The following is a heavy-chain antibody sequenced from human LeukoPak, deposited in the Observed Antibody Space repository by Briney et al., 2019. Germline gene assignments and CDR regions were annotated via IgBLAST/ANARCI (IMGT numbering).Heavy chain of an antibody. CDR2: ISSSSSHT. V-gene: IGHV3-11*05. CDR1: GFTFSDYY. CDR3: ARGVPHTSGYYPYYFDY. J-gene: IGHJ4*02. Sequence: PGGSLRLSCTASGFTFSDYYMSWIRQAPGKGLEWISYISSSSSHTNYADSVKGRFTISRDNAKNSLYLQMNSLRAEDTAVYYCARGVPHTSGYYPYYFDYWGQGTLVTVSS. D-gene: IGHD3-22*01.